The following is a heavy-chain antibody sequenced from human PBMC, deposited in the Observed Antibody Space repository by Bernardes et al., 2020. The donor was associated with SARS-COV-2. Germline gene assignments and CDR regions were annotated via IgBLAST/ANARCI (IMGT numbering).Heavy chain of an antibody. D-gene: IGHD2-2*01. CDR1: GGSISSSSYY. J-gene: IGHJ2*01. V-gene: IGHV4-39*07. Sequence: SETLSLTCTVSGGSISSSSYYWGWIRQPPGKGLEWIGSIYYSGSTYYNPSLKSRVTISVDTSKNQFSLKLSSVTAADTAVYYCARDPPYCSSTSCYLVYFDLWGRGTLVTVSS. CDR3: ARDPPYCSSTSCYLVYFDL. CDR2: IYYSGST.